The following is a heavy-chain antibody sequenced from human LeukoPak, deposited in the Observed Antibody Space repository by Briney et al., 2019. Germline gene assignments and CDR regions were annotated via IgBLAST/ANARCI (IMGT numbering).Heavy chain of an antibody. V-gene: IGHV1-8*01. D-gene: IGHD3-22*01. Sequence: ASVKVSCKASGYTFTSYDINWVRQDTGQGLEWMGWMNPNSGNTGYAQKFQGRVTMTRNTSISTAYMELSSLRSEDTAVYYCARGGGQTYYYDSSGPRGYYGMDVWGQGTTVTVSS. J-gene: IGHJ6*02. CDR1: GYTFTSYD. CDR3: ARGGGQTYYYDSSGPRGYYGMDV. CDR2: MNPNSGNT.